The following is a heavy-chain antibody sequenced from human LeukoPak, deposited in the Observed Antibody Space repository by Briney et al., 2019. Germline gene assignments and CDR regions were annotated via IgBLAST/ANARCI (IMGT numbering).Heavy chain of an antibody. J-gene: IGHJ6*02. Sequence: PGRSLRLSCAASGFTFSTYGIHWVRQAPGKGLEWVAVIWYGGSNKYYADSVKGRFTISRDNSKNTLYLQMNSLRAEDTAVYYCARDRGYYYYGMGAWGQGTTVTVSS. CDR1: GFTFSTYG. CDR3: ARDRGYYYYGMGA. V-gene: IGHV3-33*01. CDR2: IWYGGSNK.